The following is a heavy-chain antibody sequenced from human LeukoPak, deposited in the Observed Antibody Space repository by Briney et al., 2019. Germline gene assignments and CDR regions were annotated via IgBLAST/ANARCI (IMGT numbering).Heavy chain of an antibody. J-gene: IGHJ4*02. CDR2: INHSGST. CDR1: GGSFSGYY. V-gene: IGHV4-34*01. CDR3: ARGWNDYVWGRSPYFDY. Sequence: SETLSLTCAVYGGSFSGYYWSWLRQPPGKGLEWIGEINHSGSTNYNPSLKSRATISVDTSKNQFSLKLSSVTAADTAVYYCARGWNDYVWGRSPYFDYWGQGTLVTVSS. D-gene: IGHD3-16*01.